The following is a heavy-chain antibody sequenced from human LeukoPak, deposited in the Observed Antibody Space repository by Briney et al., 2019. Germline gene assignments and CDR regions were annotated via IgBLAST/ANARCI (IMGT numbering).Heavy chain of an antibody. CDR1: GFTFSSYA. CDR3: ARDLKYYDILTGPSYYYYGMDV. J-gene: IGHJ6*02. CDR2: ISYDGSNK. V-gene: IGHV3-30-3*01. D-gene: IGHD3-9*01. Sequence: GRSLRLSCAASGFTFSSYAMHWVRQAPGKGLEWVAVISYDGSNKYYADSVKGRFTISRDNSKNTLYLQMNSLRAEDTAVYYCARDLKYYDILTGPSYYYYGMDVWGQGTTVTVSS.